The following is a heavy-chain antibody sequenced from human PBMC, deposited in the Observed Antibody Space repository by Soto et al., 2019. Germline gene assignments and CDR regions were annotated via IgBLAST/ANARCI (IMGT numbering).Heavy chain of an antibody. D-gene: IGHD1-26*01. CDR1: GGSISSYY. Sequence: SETLSLTCTVSGGSISSYYWSWIRQPPGKGLEWIGYIYYSGSTNYNPSLKSRVTISVDTSKNQFSLKLSSVTAADTAVYYCARLLSEGTGIVNWFDPWGQGTLVTVSS. V-gene: IGHV4-59*08. J-gene: IGHJ5*02. CDR3: ARLLSEGTGIVNWFDP. CDR2: IYYSGST.